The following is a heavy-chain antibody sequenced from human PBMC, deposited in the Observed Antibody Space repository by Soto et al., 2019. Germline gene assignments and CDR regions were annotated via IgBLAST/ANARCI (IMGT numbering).Heavy chain of an antibody. J-gene: IGHJ4*02. Sequence: PGGSLRLSCAASGFTFSSYGMHWVRQAPGKGLEWVAVISYDGSNKYYADSVKGRFTISRDNSKNTLYLQMNSLRAEDTAVYYCAKDSGSYTFDYWGQGTLVTV. CDR2: ISYDGSNK. V-gene: IGHV3-30*18. CDR3: AKDSGSYTFDY. D-gene: IGHD1-26*01. CDR1: GFTFSSYG.